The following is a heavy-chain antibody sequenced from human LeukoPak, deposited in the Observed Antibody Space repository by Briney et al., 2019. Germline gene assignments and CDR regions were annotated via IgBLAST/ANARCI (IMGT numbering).Heavy chain of an antibody. CDR2: IYYSGST. D-gene: IGHD3-10*01. V-gene: IGHV4-59*12. CDR3: ARPPHGSGTRFPQPHYYYMDV. J-gene: IGHJ6*03. Sequence: PSETLSLTCTVSGGSISSYYWSWIRQPPGKGLEWIGYIYYSGSTNYNPSLKSRVTISVDTSKNQFSLKLSSVTAADTAVYYCARPPHGSGTRFPQPHYYYMDVWGKGTTVTISS. CDR1: GGSISSYY.